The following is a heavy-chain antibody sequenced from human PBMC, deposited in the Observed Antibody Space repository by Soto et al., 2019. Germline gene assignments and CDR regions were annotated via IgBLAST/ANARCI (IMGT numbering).Heavy chain of an antibody. Sequence: SVKVSCKASGYTFTSYAMHWVRQAPGQRLEWMGWINAGNGNTKYSQKFQGRVTITRDTSASTAYMELSSLRSEDTAVYYCAIGRIQLWNYYYGMDVWGQGTTVTVSS. CDR2: INAGNGNT. CDR1: GYTFTSYA. J-gene: IGHJ6*02. V-gene: IGHV1-3*01. CDR3: AIGRIQLWNYYYGMDV. D-gene: IGHD5-18*01.